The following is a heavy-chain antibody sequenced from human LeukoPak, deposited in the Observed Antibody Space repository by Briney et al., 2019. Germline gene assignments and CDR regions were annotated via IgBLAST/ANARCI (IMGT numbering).Heavy chain of an antibody. Sequence: PSETLSLTCTVSGGSISSYYWSWIRQPPGKGLEWIGYIYYSGSTNYNPSLKSRVTISVDTSKNQFSLKLSSVTAADTAVYYCARHQKKNTKYSSGWYGYYYYGMDVWGQGTTVTVSS. D-gene: IGHD6-19*01. CDR2: IYYSGST. V-gene: IGHV4-59*08. CDR1: GGSISSYY. J-gene: IGHJ6*02. CDR3: ARHQKKNTKYSSGWYGYYYYGMDV.